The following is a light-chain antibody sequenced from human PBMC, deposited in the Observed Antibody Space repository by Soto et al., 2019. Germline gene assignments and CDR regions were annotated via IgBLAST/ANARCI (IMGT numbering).Light chain of an antibody. J-gene: IGLJ2*01. CDR2: SND. V-gene: IGLV1-44*01. CDR1: SSNIERNT. Sequence: QSVLTQPPSASGTPGQRVTISCSGSSSNIERNTVSWYLQLPGAAPKLLIYSNDQRPSGVPDRFSGSKSGTSASLAISGLQSEDEADYYCSSWDDSLHDILFGGGTKLTVL. CDR3: SSWDDSLHDIL.